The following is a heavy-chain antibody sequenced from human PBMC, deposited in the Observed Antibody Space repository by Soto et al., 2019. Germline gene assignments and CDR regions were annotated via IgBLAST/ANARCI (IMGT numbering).Heavy chain of an antibody. Sequence: EVQLVESGGGLVQPGGSLRLSCAASGFIFSSYTMIWVRQAPGKGLEWVSYISSSSRTIYYADSVRGRLTISRDNAKNSLYPQMNSLRDEDTAVYYCARDYGDYGSDYWGQGTLVTVSS. CDR1: GFIFSSYT. CDR3: ARDYGDYGSDY. J-gene: IGHJ4*02. V-gene: IGHV3-48*02. D-gene: IGHD4-17*01. CDR2: ISSSSRTI.